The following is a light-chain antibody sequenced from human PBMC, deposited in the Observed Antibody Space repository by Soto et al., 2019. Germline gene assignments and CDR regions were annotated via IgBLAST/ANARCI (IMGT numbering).Light chain of an antibody. Sequence: QSVLTQPASVSGSPGQSITTSCTGTSSDVGGYNYVSWFQQDPGEAPKLMIYEVSNRPSGVSNRFSGSKSGNTASLTISGLQAEDEADYYCSSYTSSSTYVFGTGTKVTVL. CDR1: SSDVGGYNY. CDR3: SSYTSSSTYV. J-gene: IGLJ1*01. V-gene: IGLV2-14*01. CDR2: EVS.